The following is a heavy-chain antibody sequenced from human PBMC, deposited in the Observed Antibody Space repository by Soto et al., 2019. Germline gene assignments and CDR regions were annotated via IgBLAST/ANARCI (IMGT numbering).Heavy chain of an antibody. D-gene: IGHD1-1*01. CDR3: ARVKTVDYYGMGV. Sequence: SETLSLTCTVSGGSMSSYYWSWIRQPAGKGLEWIGRIHSSGSTNYNPSLKSRVTMSVDTSNNQFSLKLTSVTAADSAVYFCARVKTVDYYGMGVWGQGNTVTVSS. CDR2: IHSSGST. V-gene: IGHV4-4*07. CDR1: GGSMSSYY. J-gene: IGHJ6*02.